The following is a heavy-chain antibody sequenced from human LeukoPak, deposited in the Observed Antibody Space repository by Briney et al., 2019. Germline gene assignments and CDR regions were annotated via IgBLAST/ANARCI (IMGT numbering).Heavy chain of an antibody. CDR3: ARNVRAAHFDY. J-gene: IGHJ4*02. CDR1: GFNFDTYT. Sequence: PGGSLRLSCAASGFNFDTYTMTWVRQAPGKGLEWVSSISSGSSHIYYADSMKGRFTISRDNAKNTLYLQMNSLRAEDTAVYYCARNVRAAHFDYWGQGTLVTASS. CDR2: ISSGSSHI. D-gene: IGHD6-6*01. V-gene: IGHV3-21*04.